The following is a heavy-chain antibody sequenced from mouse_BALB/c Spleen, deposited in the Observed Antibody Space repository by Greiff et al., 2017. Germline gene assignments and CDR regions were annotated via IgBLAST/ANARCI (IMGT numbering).Heavy chain of an antibody. V-gene: IGHV1-82*01. CDR1: GYAFSSSC. Sequence: QVQLKESGPELVKPGASVKISCKASGYAFSSSCMNWVKQRPGQGLEWIGRIYPGDGDTNYNGKFKGKATLTADKSSSTAYMQLSSLTSVDSAVYFCARQSDGYYYFDYWGQGTTLTVSS. D-gene: IGHD2-3*01. CDR2: IYPGDGDT. J-gene: IGHJ2*01. CDR3: ARQSDGYYYFDY.